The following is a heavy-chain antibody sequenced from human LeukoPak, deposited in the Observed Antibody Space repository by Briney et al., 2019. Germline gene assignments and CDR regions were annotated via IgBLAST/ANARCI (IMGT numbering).Heavy chain of an antibody. J-gene: IGHJ4*02. CDR1: GYTFTGYY. CDR2: IIPIFGTA. D-gene: IGHD1-1*01. V-gene: IGHV1-69*13. Sequence: SVKVSCKASGYTFTGYYMYWVRQAPGQGLEWMGGIIPIFGTANYAQKFQGRVTITADESTSTAYMELSSLRSEDTAVYYCATRWGNEYYFDYWGQGTLVTVSS. CDR3: ATRWGNEYYFDY.